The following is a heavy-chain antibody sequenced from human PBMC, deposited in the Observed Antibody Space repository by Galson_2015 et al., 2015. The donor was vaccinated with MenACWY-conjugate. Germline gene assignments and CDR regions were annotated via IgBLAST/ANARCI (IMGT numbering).Heavy chain of an antibody. V-gene: IGHV1-58*01. D-gene: IGHD6-13*01. Sequence: SVKVSCKASGFTFTSSAVQWVRQARGQRLEWIGWIVVGSGNTNYAQKFQERVTITRDMSTSTAYMELSSLRSEDTAVYYCARDRAAAAGAFDYWGQGTLVTVSS. CDR1: GFTFTSSA. CDR2: IVVGSGNT. CDR3: ARDRAAAAGAFDY. J-gene: IGHJ4*02.